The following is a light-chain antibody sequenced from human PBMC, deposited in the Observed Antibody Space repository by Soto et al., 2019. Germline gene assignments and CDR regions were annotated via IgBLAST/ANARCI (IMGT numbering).Light chain of an antibody. J-gene: IGLJ1*01. Sequence: HSVLTQPPSVSGAPGQRVTISCTGSSSNIGAGYDVHWYQQLPGTAPTLLIYGSSNRPSGVPDRFSGSKSGTSAALAITGIQAEDEADYYCQSYDSSLSGYVFGTGTKLTVL. V-gene: IGLV1-40*01. CDR1: SSNIGAGYD. CDR3: QSYDSSLSGYV. CDR2: GSS.